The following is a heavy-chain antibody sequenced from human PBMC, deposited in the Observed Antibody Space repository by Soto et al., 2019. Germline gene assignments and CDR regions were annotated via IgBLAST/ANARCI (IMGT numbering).Heavy chain of an antibody. CDR3: ARERRRPYYDILTGYFPFDY. CDR1: GYTFSTYD. D-gene: IGHD3-9*01. CDR2: ISGNNGNT. V-gene: IGHV1-18*01. Sequence: ASVKVSCKASGYTFSTYDISWVRQAPGQGLEWMGWISGNNGNTNYAQNVQDRVTMTTDTSTNTAYMELRSLRSDDTAVYYCARERRRPYYDILTGYFPFDYWGQGTLVTVSS. J-gene: IGHJ4*02.